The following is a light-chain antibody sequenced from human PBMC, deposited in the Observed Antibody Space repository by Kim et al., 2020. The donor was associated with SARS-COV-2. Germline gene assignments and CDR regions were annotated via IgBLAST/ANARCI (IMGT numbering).Light chain of an antibody. V-gene: IGLV1-40*01. Sequence: QAVVTQPPSVSGAPGQRVTIPCTGSSSNIGAGYDVHWYQQLPGTAPKLLIYGNSNRPSGVPDRFSGSKSGTSASLAITGLQAEDEADYYCQSYDSSPSGWVFGGGTQLTVL. CDR1: SSNIGAGYD. CDR2: GNS. CDR3: QSYDSSPSGWV. J-gene: IGLJ3*02.